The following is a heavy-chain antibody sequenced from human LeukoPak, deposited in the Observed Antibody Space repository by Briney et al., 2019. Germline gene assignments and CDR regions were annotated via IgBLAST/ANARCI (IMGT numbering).Heavy chain of an antibody. D-gene: IGHD3-22*01. Sequence: ASGKVSCKASGYTFTSYGISWVRKAPGQGLEWRGWISAYNGNTNYAQKFQGRVTMTTDRSTSTAYMELRSLRSDDTAVYYCARADYYDSSGYYYVEYFDYWGQGTLVTVSS. CDR1: GYTFTSYG. CDR3: ARADYYDSSGYYYVEYFDY. CDR2: ISAYNGNT. J-gene: IGHJ4*02. V-gene: IGHV1-18*01.